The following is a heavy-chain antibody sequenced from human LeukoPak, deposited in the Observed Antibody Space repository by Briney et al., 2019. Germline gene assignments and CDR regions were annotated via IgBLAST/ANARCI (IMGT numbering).Heavy chain of an antibody. D-gene: IGHD3-3*01. J-gene: IGHJ4*02. Sequence: PGGSLRLSCAASGFTSSSYAMSWVRQAPGKGLEWVSAISGSGGSTYYADSVKGRFTISRDNSKNTLYLQMNSLRAEDTAVYYCARSGRFLEWLLYRECFDYWGQGTLVTVSS. CDR2: ISGSGGST. V-gene: IGHV3-23*01. CDR1: GFTSSSYA. CDR3: ARSGRFLEWLLYRECFDY.